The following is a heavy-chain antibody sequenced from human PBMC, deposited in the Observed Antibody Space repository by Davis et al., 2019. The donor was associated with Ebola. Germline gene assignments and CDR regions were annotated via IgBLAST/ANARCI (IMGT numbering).Heavy chain of an antibody. CDR2: ISSSSKYI. D-gene: IGHD2-15*01. V-gene: IGHV3-21*01. J-gene: IGHJ4*02. Sequence: GESLKISCAVSGFTFSSYNMNWVRQAPGKGLEWVAFISSSSKYIYYADSLKGRFTVSRDNANSSLYLQMNSLRDEDTAVYYCARGLHGGADYWGQGTHVTVS. CDR1: GFTFSSYN. CDR3: ARGLHGGADY.